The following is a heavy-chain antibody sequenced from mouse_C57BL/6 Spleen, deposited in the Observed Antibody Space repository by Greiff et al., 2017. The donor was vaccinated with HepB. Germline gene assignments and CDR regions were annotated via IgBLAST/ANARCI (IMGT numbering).Heavy chain of an antibody. D-gene: IGHD2-1*01. Sequence: VQLKESGPELVKPGASVKIPCKASGYTFPDYNMDWVKQSHGKSLEWIGDINPNNGGTIYNQKFKGKATLTVDKSSSTAYMELRSLTSEDTAVYYCARGDYGNPWYFDVWGTGTTVTVSS. V-gene: IGHV1-18*01. CDR3: ARGDYGNPWYFDV. CDR2: INPNNGGT. CDR1: GYTFPDYN. J-gene: IGHJ1*03.